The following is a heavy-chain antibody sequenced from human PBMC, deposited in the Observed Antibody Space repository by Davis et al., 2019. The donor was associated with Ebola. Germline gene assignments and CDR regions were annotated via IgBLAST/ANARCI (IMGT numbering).Heavy chain of an antibody. D-gene: IGHD3-9*01. CDR1: GFTFSSYA. J-gene: IGHJ6*03. CDR3: ARDFDSLDTYYMDV. V-gene: IGHV3-30-3*01. Sequence: PGGSLRLSCAASGFTFSSYAMSWVRQAPGKGLEWVAVISYDGSNKYYADSVKGRFTISRDNSKNTLYLQMNSLRAEDTAVYYCARDFDSLDTYYMDVWGKGTTVTVSS. CDR2: ISYDGSNK.